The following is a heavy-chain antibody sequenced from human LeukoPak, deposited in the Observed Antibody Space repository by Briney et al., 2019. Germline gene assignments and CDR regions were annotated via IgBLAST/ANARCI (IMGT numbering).Heavy chain of an antibody. Sequence: ASVKVSCKASGYTFTSYGISWVRQAPGQGLEWMGWISAYNGNTNYAQKLQGRVTMTTDTSTGTAYMELRSLRSDDTAVYYCARDRCSGGSCYPTLKYWGQGTLVTVSS. CDR3: ARDRCSGGSCYPTLKY. D-gene: IGHD2-15*01. V-gene: IGHV1-18*01. J-gene: IGHJ4*02. CDR1: GYTFTSYG. CDR2: ISAYNGNT.